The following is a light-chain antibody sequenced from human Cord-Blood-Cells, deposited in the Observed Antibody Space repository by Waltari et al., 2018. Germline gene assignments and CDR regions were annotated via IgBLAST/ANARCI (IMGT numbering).Light chain of an antibody. CDR1: RSDVGSYNL. CDR3: CSYAGSSTWV. CDR2: EGS. Sequence: QSALTQPASVSGSPGQSLTISCPGTRSDVGSYNLVSWYQPRPGKAPKLRIYEGSKRPSGVSKRVAGSKSGNTASLTSSGLQAEDEADYYCCSYAGSSTWVFGGGTKLTVL. J-gene: IGLJ3*02. V-gene: IGLV2-23*01.